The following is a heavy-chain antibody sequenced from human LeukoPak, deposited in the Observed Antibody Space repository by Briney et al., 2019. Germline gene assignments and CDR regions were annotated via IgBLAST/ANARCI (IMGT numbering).Heavy chain of an antibody. CDR3: ARSRSGSVAGTSDY. Sequence: GGSLRLPCAASGFTFSSYAMSWVRQAPGKGLEWVSSISTDGDTYYTDSVKGRFTISRDVSRNTLFLQMISLRAEDTALYYCARSRSGSVAGTSDYWGQGTLVIVSS. D-gene: IGHD6-19*01. J-gene: IGHJ4*02. CDR2: ISTDGDT. V-gene: IGHV3-23*01. CDR1: GFTFSSYA.